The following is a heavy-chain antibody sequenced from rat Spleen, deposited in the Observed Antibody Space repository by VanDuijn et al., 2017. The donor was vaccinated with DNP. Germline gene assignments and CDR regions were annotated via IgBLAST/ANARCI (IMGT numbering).Heavy chain of an antibody. J-gene: IGHJ4*01. D-gene: IGHD1-10*01. CDR2: IIYDGRET. CDR1: GVSFSDYN. CDR3: ARHRTTSPYYYFMDA. V-gene: IGHV5S10*01. Sequence: EVQLVESGGDLVQPGRSLKLSCAVSGVSFSDYNMAWVRQAPKTGLEWVANIIYDGRETYYRDSVKGRFTISRDNAKSTQYLQMDSLRSEDTATYYCARHRTTSPYYYFMDAWGQGASVTVSS.